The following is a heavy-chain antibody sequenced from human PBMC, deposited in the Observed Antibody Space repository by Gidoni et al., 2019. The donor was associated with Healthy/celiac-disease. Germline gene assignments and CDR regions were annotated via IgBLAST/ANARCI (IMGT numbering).Heavy chain of an antibody. D-gene: IGHD5-12*01. J-gene: IGHJ6*02. CDR1: GGSFSGYY. V-gene: IGHV4-34*01. CDR2: INHSEST. Sequence: QVQLQQWGAGLLQPSETLSLTCAVYGGSFSGYYWSWLRQPPGKGLEWIGEINHSESTNYNPSLKSRVTISVDTSKNQFSLKLSSVTAADTAVYYCARISGRYSPIQVTYYYYYGMDVWGQGTTVTVSS. CDR3: ARISGRYSPIQVTYYYYYGMDV.